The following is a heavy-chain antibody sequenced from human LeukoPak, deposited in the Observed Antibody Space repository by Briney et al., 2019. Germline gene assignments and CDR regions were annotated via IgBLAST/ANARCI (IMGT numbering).Heavy chain of an antibody. Sequence: PGGSLRLSCAASGFTFSSYEMNWVRQAPGKGLEWVSCISSSGSTIYYADSVKGRFTISRDNAKNSLYLQMNSLRAEDTAVYYCARDLSIWYSSSWDAFDIWGQGTMVTVSS. V-gene: IGHV3-48*03. J-gene: IGHJ3*02. CDR1: GFTFSSYE. D-gene: IGHD6-13*01. CDR3: ARDLSIWYSSSWDAFDI. CDR2: ISSSGSTI.